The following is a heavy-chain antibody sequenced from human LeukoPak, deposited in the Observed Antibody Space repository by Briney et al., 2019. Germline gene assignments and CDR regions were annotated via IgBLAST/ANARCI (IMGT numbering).Heavy chain of an antibody. D-gene: IGHD3-22*01. Sequence: GASVKVSCKASGYTFTSYGISWVRQAPGQGLEWMGGFDPEDGETIYAQKFQGRVTMTEDTSTDTAYMELSSLRSEDTAVYYCAVSALWSSGYYQIWGQGTLVTVSS. V-gene: IGHV1-24*01. CDR2: FDPEDGET. J-gene: IGHJ4*02. CDR1: GYTFTSYG. CDR3: AVSALWSSGYYQI.